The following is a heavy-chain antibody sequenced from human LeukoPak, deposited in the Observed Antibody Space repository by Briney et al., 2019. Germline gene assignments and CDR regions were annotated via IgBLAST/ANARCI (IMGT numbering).Heavy chain of an antibody. V-gene: IGHV1-69*05. CDR1: GGTFSSYA. Sequence: SVKVSCKASGGTFSSYAISWVRQAPGQGLEWMGRIIPIFGTANYAQKFQGRVTVTTDESTSTAYMELSSLRSEDTAVYYCAREDPNGSPGAFDIWGQGTMVTVSS. CDR2: IIPIFGTA. D-gene: IGHD5-24*01. CDR3: AREDPNGSPGAFDI. J-gene: IGHJ3*02.